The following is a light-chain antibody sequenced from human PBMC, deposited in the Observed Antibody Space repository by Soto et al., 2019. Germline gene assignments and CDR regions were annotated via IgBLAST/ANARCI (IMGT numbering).Light chain of an antibody. Sequence: QSVLTQPPSVSGAPGQRVTISCTGRSSNIGAGYDVHWYQQLPGTAPKLLIYGNSNRPSGVPDRFSGSKSGTSASLAITGLQAEDEADYYCQSYDSSLRGVFGGGTKVTVL. CDR1: SSNIGAGYD. CDR3: QSYDSSLRGV. CDR2: GNS. V-gene: IGLV1-40*01. J-gene: IGLJ2*01.